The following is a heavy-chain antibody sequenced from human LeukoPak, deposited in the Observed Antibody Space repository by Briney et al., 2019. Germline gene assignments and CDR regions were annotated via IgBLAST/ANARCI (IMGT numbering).Heavy chain of an antibody. CDR3: AKGAYGDYYYYMDV. Sequence: PGGSLRLSCAASGFTFSSYWMSWVRQAPGKGLEWVANIKQDGSEKYYVDSVKGRFTISRDNSKNTLYLQMNSLRAEDTAVYYCAKGAYGDYYYYMDVWGKGTTVTVSS. V-gene: IGHV3-7*03. CDR1: GFTFSSYW. CDR2: IKQDGSEK. D-gene: IGHD4-17*01. J-gene: IGHJ6*03.